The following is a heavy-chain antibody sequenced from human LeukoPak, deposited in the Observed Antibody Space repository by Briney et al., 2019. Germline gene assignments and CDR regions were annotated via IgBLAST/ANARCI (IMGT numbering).Heavy chain of an antibody. CDR2: IKSKSDGGTT. CDR1: GFTFSNAW. Sequence: GGSLRLSCAASGFTFSNAWMTWVRQAPGKGLEWVGRIKSKSDGGTTDYAAPVKGRFTVSRDDSKNTLYLQMNSLKTEDTAVYYCTTEYYYDGSGYPTPPPDYWGQGTLVTVSS. CDR3: TTEYYYDGSGYPTPPPDY. V-gene: IGHV3-15*01. J-gene: IGHJ4*02. D-gene: IGHD3-22*01.